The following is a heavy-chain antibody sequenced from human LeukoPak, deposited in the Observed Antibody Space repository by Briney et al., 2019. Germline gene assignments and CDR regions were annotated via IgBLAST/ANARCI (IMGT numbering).Heavy chain of an antibody. J-gene: IGHJ4*02. D-gene: IGHD6-19*01. CDR2: ISSSSSYI. V-gene: IGHV3-21*01. CDR3: ASLPGRIAVAGTGY. CDR1: GFTFSSYS. Sequence: GGSLRLSCAASGFTFSSYSMNWVRQAPGKGLEWVSSISSSSSYIYYADSVKGRFTISRDNAKNSLYLQMNSLRAEDTAVYYCASLPGRIAVAGTGYWGQGTLVTVSS.